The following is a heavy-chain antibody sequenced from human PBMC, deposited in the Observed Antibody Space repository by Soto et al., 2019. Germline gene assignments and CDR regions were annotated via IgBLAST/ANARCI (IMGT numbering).Heavy chain of an antibody. CDR1: GGSISNSGNY. CDR2: MDYSGGT. V-gene: IGHV4-39*01. D-gene: IGHD3-10*01. Sequence: TSETLSLTCSVSGGSISNSGNYWGWIRRPPGKGLEWIGTMDYSGGTSYNPSLKSRVTISADTSNNQFSLRLSSMTAADTAVYYCARRTPLYASESSRFDPWGQGALVTVSS. J-gene: IGHJ5*02. CDR3: ARRTPLYASESSRFDP.